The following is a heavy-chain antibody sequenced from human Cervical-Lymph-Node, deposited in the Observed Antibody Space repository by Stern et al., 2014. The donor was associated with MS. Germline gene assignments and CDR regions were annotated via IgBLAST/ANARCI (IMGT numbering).Heavy chain of an antibody. D-gene: IGHD1-26*01. CDR3: ARHGSIGARQNWFDP. Sequence: EVQLLESGAEVKKPGESLRISCKGSGYSFSSYWIGWVRQTPGEGLEWMGIIYPGDTDTRSSPSFQGQVTISADKSISTAYLQWSSLKASDTAMYYCARHGSIGARQNWFDPWGQGTLVTVSS. J-gene: IGHJ5*02. V-gene: IGHV5-51*01. CDR2: IYPGDTDT. CDR1: GYSFSSYW.